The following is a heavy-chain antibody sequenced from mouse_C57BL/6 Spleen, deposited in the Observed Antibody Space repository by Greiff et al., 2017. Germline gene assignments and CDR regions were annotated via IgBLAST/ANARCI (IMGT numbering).Heavy chain of an antibody. V-gene: IGHV1-76*01. CDR1: GYTFTDYY. J-gene: IGHJ3*01. CDR3: ARLSTTWFAY. CDR2: IYPGSGNT. Sequence: VQLQQSGAELVRPGASVKLSCKASGYTFTDYYINWVKQRPGQGLEWIARIYPGSGNTYYNEKFKSKATLTVDKSSSTAYMQLSSLTSEDSAVYYCARLSTTWFAYWGQGTLVTVSA.